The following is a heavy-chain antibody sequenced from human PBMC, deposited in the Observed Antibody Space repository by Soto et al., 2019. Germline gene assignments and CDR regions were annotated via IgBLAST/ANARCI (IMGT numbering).Heavy chain of an antibody. V-gene: IGHV3-30-3*01. CDR2: ISYDGSNK. CDR3: ALGRAAAGPANWFDP. CDR1: GFTFSSYA. Sequence: GGSLRLSCAASGFTFSSYAMHWVRQAPGKGLEWVAVISYDGSNKYYADSVKGRFTISRDNSKNTLYLQMNSLRAEDTAVYYCALGRAAAGPANWFDPWGQGTLVTVSS. J-gene: IGHJ5*02. D-gene: IGHD6-13*01.